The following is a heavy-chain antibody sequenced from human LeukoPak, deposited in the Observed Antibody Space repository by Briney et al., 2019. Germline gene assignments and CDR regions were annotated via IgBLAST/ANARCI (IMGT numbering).Heavy chain of an antibody. CDR2: IYYSGST. D-gene: IGHD2-21*01. J-gene: IGHJ4*02. Sequence: PSETLSLTCTVSGGSISSYYWSWIRQPPGKGLEWIGYIYYSGSTNYNPSLKSRVTISVDTSKNQFSLKLSSVTAADTAVYYCARVGEGAGYWGQGTLVTVSS. V-gene: IGHV4-59*01. CDR3: ARVGEGAGY. CDR1: GGSISSYY.